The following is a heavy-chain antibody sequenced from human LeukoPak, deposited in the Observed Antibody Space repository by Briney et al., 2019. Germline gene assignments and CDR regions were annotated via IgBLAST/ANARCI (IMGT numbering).Heavy chain of an antibody. Sequence: SQTLSLTCTVSGGSLSSGSYYWSWIRQPAGTGLEWIGRIYTSGSTNYNPSLKSRVTISVDTSKNQFSLKLSSVTAADTAVYYCAGGRYYYGSGSTNWFDPWGQGTLVTVSS. D-gene: IGHD3-10*01. CDR1: GGSLSSGSYY. CDR3: AGGRYYYGSGSTNWFDP. J-gene: IGHJ5*02. V-gene: IGHV4-61*02. CDR2: IYTSGST.